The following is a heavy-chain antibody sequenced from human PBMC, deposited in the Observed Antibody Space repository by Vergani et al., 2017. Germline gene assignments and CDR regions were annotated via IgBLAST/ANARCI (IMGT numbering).Heavy chain of an antibody. CDR1: GFTFTSSA. J-gene: IGHJ4*02. CDR2: IVVGSGNT. V-gene: IGHV1-58*02. D-gene: IGHD1-26*01. Sequence: QLVQSGAEVKKPGTSVKVSCKASGFTFTSSAMQWVRQARGQRLEWIGWIVVGSGNTTYAQKFQERVTITRDMSTSTAYMELSSLRSEDTAVYYCARDRGNSGDYNFDYWGQGTLVTVSS. CDR3: ARDRGNSGDYNFDY.